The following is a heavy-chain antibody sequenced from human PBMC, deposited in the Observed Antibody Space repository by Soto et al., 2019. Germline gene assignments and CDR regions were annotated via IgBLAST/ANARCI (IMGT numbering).Heavy chain of an antibody. J-gene: IGHJ6*02. CDR3: ARERKFDFWRKGLDV. CDR2: MDPNSGST. Sequence: GASVKVSCKASGYTFTTYDINWVRQAPGQGLEWLGWMDPNSGSTGYAQNLQGRITMTRNISRNTAHMELSSLQSEDTAVYYCARERKFDFWRKGLDVWGQGTTVTVSS. CDR1: GYTFTTYD. D-gene: IGHD3-3*01. V-gene: IGHV1-8*01.